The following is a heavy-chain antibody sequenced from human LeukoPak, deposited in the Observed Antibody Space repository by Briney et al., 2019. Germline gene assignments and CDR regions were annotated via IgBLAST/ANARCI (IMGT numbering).Heavy chain of an antibody. CDR3: ARLDMIVVVTFDY. D-gene: IGHD3-22*01. CDR1: GGSISSSSYY. CDR2: IYYSGST. J-gene: IGHJ4*02. Sequence: SETLSLTCTVSGGSISSSSYYWGWIRQPPGKGLEWIGSIYYSGSTYYNPSLKSRVTISVDTSKNQFSLKLSSVTAAGTAVYYCARLDMIVVVTFDYWGQGTLVTVSS. V-gene: IGHV4-39*01.